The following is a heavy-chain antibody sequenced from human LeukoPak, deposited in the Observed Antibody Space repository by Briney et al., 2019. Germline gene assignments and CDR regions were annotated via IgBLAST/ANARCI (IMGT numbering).Heavy chain of an antibody. J-gene: IGHJ4*02. CDR2: IWYDGSNK. CDR1: GFTFSSYS. CDR3: AREAYCSGGSCYLYYFDY. D-gene: IGHD2-15*01. V-gene: IGHV3-33*08. Sequence: GGSLRLSCAASGFTFSSYSMNWVRQAPGKGLEWVAVIWYDGSNKYYADSVKGRFTIFRDNSKNTLYLQMNSLRAEDTAVYYCAREAYCSGGSCYLYYFDYWGQGTLVTVSS.